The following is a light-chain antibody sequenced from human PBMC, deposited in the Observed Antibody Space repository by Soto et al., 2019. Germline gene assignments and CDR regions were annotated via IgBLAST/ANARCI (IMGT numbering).Light chain of an antibody. CDR3: QQYNNWPMT. CDR1: QSISDI. J-gene: IGKJ1*01. Sequence: EIVVTQSPATLSVSPGERVTLSCRASQSISDIVAWYQQSPDQAPRLLIYGASTRATGIPARFSGSGSGTDFTLTISILQSEDVAVYYCQQYNNWPMTFGQGTKVDIK. V-gene: IGKV3-15*01. CDR2: GAS.